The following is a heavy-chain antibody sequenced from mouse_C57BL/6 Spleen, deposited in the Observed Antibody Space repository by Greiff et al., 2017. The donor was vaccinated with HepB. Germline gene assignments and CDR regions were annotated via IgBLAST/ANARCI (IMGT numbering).Heavy chain of an antibody. V-gene: IGHV5-17*01. Sequence: EVKLMESGGGLVKPGGSLKLSCAASGFTFSDSGMHWVRQAPEKGLEWVAYISSGSSTIYYADTVKGRFTISRDNAKNTLFLQMTSLRSEDTAMYYCARQKGSSGGYFDYWGQGTTLTVSS. CDR3: ARQKGSSGGYFDY. CDR1: GFTFSDSG. D-gene: IGHD1-1*01. CDR2: ISSGSSTI. J-gene: IGHJ2*01.